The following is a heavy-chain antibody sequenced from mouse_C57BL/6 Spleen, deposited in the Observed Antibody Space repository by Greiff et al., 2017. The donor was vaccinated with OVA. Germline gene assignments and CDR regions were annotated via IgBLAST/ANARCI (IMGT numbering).Heavy chain of an antibody. CDR1: GFTIKNTY. CDR3: ARDDYDVYYFDY. J-gene: IGHJ2*01. D-gene: IGHD2-4*01. V-gene: IGHV14-3*01. Sequence: EVQLQESVAELVRPGASVKLSCTASGFTIKNTYMHWVKQRPEQGLEWIGRIDPANGNTKYAPKFQGKATITADTSSNTAYLQLSSLTSEDTAIYYCARDDYDVYYFDYWGQGTTLTVSS. CDR2: IDPANGNT.